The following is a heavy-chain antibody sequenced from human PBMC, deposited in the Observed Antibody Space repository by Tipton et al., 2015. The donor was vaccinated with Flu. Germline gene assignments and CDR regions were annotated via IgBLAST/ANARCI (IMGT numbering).Heavy chain of an antibody. CDR3: ARDLRMVGAT. D-gene: IGHD1-26*01. J-gene: IGHJ4*02. CDR1: GGSFSGYY. Sequence: TLSLTCAVYGGSFSGYYWSWIRQPPGKGLEWIGEINHSGSTNYNPSLKSRVTISVDTPKNQFSLKLSSVTAADTAVYYCARDLRMVGATWGQGTLVTVSS. CDR2: INHSGST. V-gene: IGHV4-34*01.